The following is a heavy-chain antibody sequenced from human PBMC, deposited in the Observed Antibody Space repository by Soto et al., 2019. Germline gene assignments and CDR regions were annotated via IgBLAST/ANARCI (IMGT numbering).Heavy chain of an antibody. CDR3: AREWRHTSGDLEY. V-gene: IGHV1-18*01. CDR1: GYTFSYYR. CDR2: IDTSNGNT. Sequence: QVQLVQSGAEVKKPGASVKVSCQASGYTFSYYRINWVRQDPGQGLEWMGWIDTSNGNTDYAQTVQDRVTMTADTSTSTTFMEVRSLRSDNTSVYYCAREWRHTSGDLEYLGQLTLVAVSS. D-gene: IGHD3-22*01. J-gene: IGHJ4*02.